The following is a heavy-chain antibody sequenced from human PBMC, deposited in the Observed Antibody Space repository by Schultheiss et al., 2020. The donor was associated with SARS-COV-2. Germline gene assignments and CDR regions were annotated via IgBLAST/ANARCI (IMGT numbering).Heavy chain of an antibody. CDR2: IYYSGST. Sequence: SETLSLTCAVSGYSISSGGYYWSWIRQHPGKGLEWIGYIYYSGSTNYNPSLKSRVTISVDTSKNQFSLKLSSVTAADTAVYYCAREVTGTAFDYWGQGTLVTVSS. J-gene: IGHJ4*02. D-gene: IGHD1-7*01. CDR1: GYSISSGGYY. CDR3: AREVTGTAFDY. V-gene: IGHV4-61*08.